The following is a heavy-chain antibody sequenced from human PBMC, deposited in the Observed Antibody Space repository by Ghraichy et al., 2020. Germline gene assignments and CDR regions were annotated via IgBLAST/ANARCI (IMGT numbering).Heavy chain of an antibody. CDR2: IYYSGST. CDR3: ARASYWGVYYFDY. V-gene: IGHV4-59*01. CDR1: GGSISSYY. J-gene: IGHJ4*02. D-gene: IGHD7-27*01. Sequence: ESLNISCTVSGGSISSYYWSWIRQPPGKGLEWIGYIYYSGSTNYNPSLKSRVTISVDTSKNQFSLKLSSVTAADTAVYYCARASYWGVYYFDYWGQGTLVTVSS.